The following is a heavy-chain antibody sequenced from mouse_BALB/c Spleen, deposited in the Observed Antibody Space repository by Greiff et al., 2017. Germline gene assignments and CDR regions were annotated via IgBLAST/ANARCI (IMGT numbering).Heavy chain of an antibody. J-gene: IGHJ4*01. V-gene: IGHV1-82*01. CDR3: ARTQLVPGAMDY. Sequence: QVQLQQSGPELVKPGASVKISCKASGYAFSSSWMNWVKQRPGQGLEWIGRIYPGDGDTNYNGKFKGKATLTADKSSSTAYMQLSSLTSVDSAVYFCARTQLVPGAMDYWGQGTSVTVSS. CDR2: IYPGDGDT. D-gene: IGHD4-1*02. CDR1: GYAFSSSW.